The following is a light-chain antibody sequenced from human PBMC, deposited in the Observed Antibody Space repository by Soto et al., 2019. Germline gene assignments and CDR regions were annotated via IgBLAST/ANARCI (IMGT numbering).Light chain of an antibody. Sequence: EIQMTQSPSTLSVSLGDRATISCRASRSIDSGLAWYQQKPGQAPRLLIYGASTLATGVPSRFSGGGSGTEFTLTISSLQPEDYAIYYCQQYNNYSPYT. CDR3: QQYNNYSPYT. CDR1: RSIDSG. V-gene: IGKV1-5*01. J-gene: IGKJ2*01. CDR2: GAS.